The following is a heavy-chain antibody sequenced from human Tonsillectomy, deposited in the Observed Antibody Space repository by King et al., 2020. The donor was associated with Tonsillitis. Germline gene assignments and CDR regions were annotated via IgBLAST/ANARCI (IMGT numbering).Heavy chain of an antibody. CDR1: GYTFTSYW. CDR3: ARRRTSTRKYYFDY. CDR2: VYPGDSDT. J-gene: IGHJ4*02. D-gene: IGHD1-14*01. V-gene: IGHV5-51*01. Sequence: VQLVESGAEVKKPGESLKISCKASGYTFTSYWIGWVRQMPGKGLEWMGIVYPGDSDTRYSPSFQGQVTISAAKSISTAYLQWSSLKASDTTIYYCARRRTSTRKYYFDYWGQGSLVTVSP.